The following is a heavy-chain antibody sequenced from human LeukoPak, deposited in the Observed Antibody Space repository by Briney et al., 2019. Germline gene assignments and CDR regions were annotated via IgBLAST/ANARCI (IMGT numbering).Heavy chain of an antibody. CDR3: ARVIGYCSSTSCYTFDY. Sequence: PSETLSLTCTVSGGSISSSSYYWGWIRQPPGKGLEWIGSIYYSGSTYYNPSLKSRVTISVDTSKNQFSLKLSSVTAADTAVYYCARVIGYCSSTSCYTFDYWGQGTLVTVSS. CDR1: GGSISSSSYY. CDR2: IYYSGST. V-gene: IGHV4-39*01. J-gene: IGHJ4*02. D-gene: IGHD2-2*02.